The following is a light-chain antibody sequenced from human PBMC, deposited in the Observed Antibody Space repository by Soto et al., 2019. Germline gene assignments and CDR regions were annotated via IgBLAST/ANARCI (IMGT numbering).Light chain of an antibody. V-gene: IGKV1-33*01. CDR1: HDITSY. J-gene: IGKJ3*01. CDR2: DAS. Sequence: DIQMTQSPSSLSASVGDRVTITCQASHDITSYLNWYQHKPGKAPKILIYDASILEAGVPSRFSGNGSGTDFTCTISSLKPEDVATEYCQKCDYLPIFGPGTTVDFK. CDR3: QKCDYLPI.